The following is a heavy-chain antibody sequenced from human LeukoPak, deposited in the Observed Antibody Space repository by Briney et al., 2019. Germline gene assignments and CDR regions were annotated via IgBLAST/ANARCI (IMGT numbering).Heavy chain of an antibody. Sequence: GGSLGLSCAASGFTFSSYWMHWVRQAPGKGLVWVSRINSDGSSTSYADSVKGRFTLSRDNAKNSLYLQMNSLRAEDTAVYYCAELGITMIGGVWGKGTTVTISS. CDR2: INSDGSST. CDR3: AELGITMIGGV. D-gene: IGHD3-10*02. J-gene: IGHJ6*04. V-gene: IGHV3-74*01. CDR1: GFTFSSYW.